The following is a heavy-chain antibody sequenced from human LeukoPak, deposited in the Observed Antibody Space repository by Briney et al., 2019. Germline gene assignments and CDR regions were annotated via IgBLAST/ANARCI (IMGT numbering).Heavy chain of an antibody. Sequence: SVKVSCKASGGTFSSYAISWVRQAPGQGLEWMGRIIPIFGTANYAQKFQGRVTITTDESTSTAYMELSSLRSEDTAVYYCARDLGCSGGSCYSGTGFDYWGQGTLVTVSS. D-gene: IGHD2-15*01. CDR2: IIPIFGTA. J-gene: IGHJ4*02. CDR1: GGTFSSYA. CDR3: ARDLGCSGGSCYSGTGFDY. V-gene: IGHV1-69*05.